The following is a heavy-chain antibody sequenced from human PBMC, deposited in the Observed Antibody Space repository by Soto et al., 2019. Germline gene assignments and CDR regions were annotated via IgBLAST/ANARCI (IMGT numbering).Heavy chain of an antibody. D-gene: IGHD6-6*01. CDR3: ARDAYSSSSYYFDY. J-gene: IGHJ4*02. V-gene: IGHV3-7*01. CDR1: GFTFSSYW. CDR2: IKQDGSEK. Sequence: GGSLRLSCAASGFTFSSYWMSWVRQAPGKGLEWVANIKQDGSEKYYVDSVKGRFTISRDNDKNLLYLQMNSQRAEDAAVYYCARDAYSSSSYYFDYWGQGTLVTVSS.